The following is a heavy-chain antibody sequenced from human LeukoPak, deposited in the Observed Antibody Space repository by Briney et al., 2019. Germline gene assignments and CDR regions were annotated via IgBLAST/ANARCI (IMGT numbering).Heavy chain of an antibody. V-gene: IGHV3-23*01. CDR2: ISDSGGRT. CDR3: ATRGVVIRVILVGFHREANYFDS. Sequence: GGPLRLSCAVSGITLSDYGRSWVRQAPGKGLEWVAGISDSGGRTNYADSVKGRFTISRANLKTTRYLQMNSLRAADTAVYFCATRGVVIRVILVGFHREANYFDSWGQGALVTVSS. CDR1: GITLSDYG. J-gene: IGHJ4*02. D-gene: IGHD3-22*01.